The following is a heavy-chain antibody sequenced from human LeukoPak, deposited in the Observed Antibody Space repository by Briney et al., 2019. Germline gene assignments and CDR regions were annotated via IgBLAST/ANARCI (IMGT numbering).Heavy chain of an antibody. J-gene: IGHJ4*02. V-gene: IGHV3-21*01. CDR2: ISSSSSYI. CDR1: GFTFSSCS. CDR3: ARAYDYVWGSYRPDY. D-gene: IGHD3-16*02. Sequence: PGGSLRLSCAASGFTFSSCSMNWVRQAPGKGLEWVSSISSSSSYIYYADSVKGRFTISRDNAKNSLYLQMNSLRAEDTAVYYCARAYDYVWGSYRPDYWGQGTLVTVSS.